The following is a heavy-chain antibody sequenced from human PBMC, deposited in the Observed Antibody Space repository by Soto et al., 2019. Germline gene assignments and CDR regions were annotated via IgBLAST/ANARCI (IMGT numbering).Heavy chain of an antibody. CDR2: ISSSSSYI. V-gene: IGHV3-21*01. CDR3: ARDLRIVVPAACNFDY. D-gene: IGHD2-2*01. CDR1: GFTFSSYS. Sequence: GGSLRLSCAASGFTFSSYSMNWVRQAPGKGLEWVSSISSSSSYIYYADSVKGRFTISRDNAKNSLYLQMNSLRAEDTAVYYCARDLRIVVPAACNFDYWGQGTLVTVYS. J-gene: IGHJ4*02.